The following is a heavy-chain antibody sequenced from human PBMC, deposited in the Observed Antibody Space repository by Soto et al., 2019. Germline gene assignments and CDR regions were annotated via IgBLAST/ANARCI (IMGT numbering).Heavy chain of an antibody. CDR2: ISAYNGNT. CDR3: AREPNYFDY. CDR1: GYTFTSYG. J-gene: IGHJ4*02. V-gene: IGHV1-18*01. Sequence: QVQLVQSGAEVKKPGASVKVSCKASGYTFTSYGISWVRQAPGQGLEWMGWISAYNGNTKYAQKPQRSVTXXTDTSTSTAYMALRSLRSDDTAVYYCAREPNYFDYWGQGTLVTVSS.